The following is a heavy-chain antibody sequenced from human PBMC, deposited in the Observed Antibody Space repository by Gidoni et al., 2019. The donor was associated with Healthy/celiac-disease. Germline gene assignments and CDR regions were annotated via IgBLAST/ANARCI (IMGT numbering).Heavy chain of an antibody. CDR1: GGSISSYY. CDR2: IYYSGST. D-gene: IGHD3-3*01. J-gene: IGHJ6*02. V-gene: IGHV4-59*01. Sequence: QVQLQESGPGLVKPSETLSLTCTVSGGSISSYYWSWIRQPPGKGLEWIGYIYYSGSTNYNHSRKSRVTISVDTSKNQFSLKLSSVTAADTAVYYCARWGFGVVNTIMWGDYYYYGMDVWGQGTTVTVSS. CDR3: ARWGFGVVNTIMWGDYYYYGMDV.